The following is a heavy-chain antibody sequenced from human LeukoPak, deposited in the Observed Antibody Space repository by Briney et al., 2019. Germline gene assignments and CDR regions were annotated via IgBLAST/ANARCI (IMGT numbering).Heavy chain of an antibody. V-gene: IGHV4-39*01. CDR1: GGSLSSSSYY. CDR3: ARQSSYCSGGSCYALHFVY. J-gene: IGHJ4*02. CDR2: IYYSGST. D-gene: IGHD2-15*01. Sequence: SETLSLTCTVSGGSLSSSSYYWGWIRQPPGKGLEWIGSIYYSGSTYYNPSLKSRVTISVDTSKNQFSLKLSSVTAADTAVYYCARQSSYCSGGSCYALHFVYWGQGTLVTVSS.